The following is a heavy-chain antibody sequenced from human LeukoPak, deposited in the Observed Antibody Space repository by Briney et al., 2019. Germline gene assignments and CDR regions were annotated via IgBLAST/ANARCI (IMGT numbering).Heavy chain of an antibody. D-gene: IGHD2-15*01. CDR3: ARHKTHCSGGSCYNYYFDY. Sequence: ASVKVSCKAYGGTFSSYAISWVRQAPGQGLEWMGRIIPIFGTANYAQKFQGRVTITADKSTSTAYMELSSLRSEDTAVYYCARHKTHCSGGSCYNYYFDYWAQGTLVTVSS. CDR1: GGTFSSYA. J-gene: IGHJ4*02. CDR2: IIPIFGTA. V-gene: IGHV1-69*06.